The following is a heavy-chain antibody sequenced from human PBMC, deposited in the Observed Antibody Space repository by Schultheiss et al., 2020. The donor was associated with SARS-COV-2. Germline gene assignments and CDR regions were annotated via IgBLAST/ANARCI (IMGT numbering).Heavy chain of an antibody. J-gene: IGHJ4*02. CDR3: AILWFGEMPFDY. D-gene: IGHD3-10*01. CDR1: GGSISGYY. V-gene: IGHV4-34*01. CDR2: INHSGST. Sequence: SETLSLTCTVSGGSISGYYWSWIRQPPGKGLEWIGEINHSGSTNYNPSLKSRVTISVDTSKNQFSLKLSSVTAADTAVYYCAILWFGEMPFDYWGQGTLVTVSS.